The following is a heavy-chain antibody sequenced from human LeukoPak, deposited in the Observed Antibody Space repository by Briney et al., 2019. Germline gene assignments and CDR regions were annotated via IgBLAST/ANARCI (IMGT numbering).Heavy chain of an antibody. CDR3: ARCGDGLPCDFDY. CDR1: GLTLRSYS. J-gene: IGHJ4*02. V-gene: IGHV3-48*04. CDR2: ISSISSTI. D-gene: IGHD3-10*01. Sequence: GGSLRLSCAASGLTLRSYSMNWVRQAPGKGLEWVSSISSISSTIYYADSVKGRFTISRDNAKNSLYLQMNSLRPEDTAVYYCARCGDGLPCDFDYWGQGTLVTVSS.